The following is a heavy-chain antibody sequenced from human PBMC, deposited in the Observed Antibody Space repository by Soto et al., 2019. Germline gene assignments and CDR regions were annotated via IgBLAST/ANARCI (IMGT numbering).Heavy chain of an antibody. CDR2: ISWNSGTI. D-gene: IGHD2-8*02. Sequence: EVQLVESGGGLVQPGRSLRLSCGASGFTFDEYGMHWVRQAPGKGLEWVSGISWNSGTIGYADSVKGRFTISRDNAKNSLYLQMSSLRAEDTALYYCAKSTGGTANGMDVWGQGTXVTV. V-gene: IGHV3-9*01. CDR3: AKSTGGTANGMDV. CDR1: GFTFDEYG. J-gene: IGHJ6*02.